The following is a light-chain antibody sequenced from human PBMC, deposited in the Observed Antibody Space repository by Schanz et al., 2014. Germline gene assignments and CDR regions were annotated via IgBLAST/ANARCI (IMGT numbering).Light chain of an antibody. CDR2: EGS. CDR3: SSYAGNNNLGV. Sequence: QSALTQPASVSGSPGQSITISCTGTSSDVGSYNLVSWYQHHPGKAPKLMIYEGSKRPSGVSNRFSGSKSGNTASLTVSGLQAEDEADYYCSSYAGNNNLGVFGTGTKLTVL. V-gene: IGLV2-14*02. J-gene: IGLJ1*01. CDR1: SSDVGSYNL.